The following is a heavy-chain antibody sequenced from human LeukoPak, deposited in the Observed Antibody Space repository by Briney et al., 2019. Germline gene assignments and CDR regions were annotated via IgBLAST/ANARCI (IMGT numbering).Heavy chain of an antibody. D-gene: IGHD1-1*01. CDR2: IGISSGNT. J-gene: IGHJ4*02. CDR3: ARDHNYAFDN. CDR1: GFTFSDYS. Sequence: GGSLRLSCAASGFTFSDYSMNWVRQAQGKGLEWISYIGISSGNTKYADSVKGRFTISGDNAKNSLYLQMNSLRVEDTAVYYCARDHNYAFDNWGQGILVTVSS. V-gene: IGHV3-48*04.